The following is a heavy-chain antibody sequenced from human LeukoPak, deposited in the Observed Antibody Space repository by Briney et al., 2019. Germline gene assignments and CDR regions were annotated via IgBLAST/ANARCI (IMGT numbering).Heavy chain of an antibody. CDR2: IYSGGTT. D-gene: IGHD6-13*01. CDR3: ARSRGSSWPLDY. CDR1: GFTVSSNY. V-gene: IGHV3-53*01. Sequence: GGSLRLSCAASGFTVSSNYMNWVRQAPGKGLEWVSIIYSGGTTYYADSVKGRSTISRDNSKNTLYLQMNSLRAEDTAVYYCARSRGSSWPLDYWGQGTLVTVSS. J-gene: IGHJ4*02.